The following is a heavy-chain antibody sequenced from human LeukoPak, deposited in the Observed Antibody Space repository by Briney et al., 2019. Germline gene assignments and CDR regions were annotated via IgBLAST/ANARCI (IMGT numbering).Heavy chain of an antibody. CDR3: ARAAWRGSNSRDAFDI. Sequence: SETLSLTCTVSGGXISTGGDYWSLIRQHPGKGLEWIGYIYYTGTTYYNPSLQSRITISIDTSKNQFSLNLNSVTAADAAVYYCARAAWRGSNSRDAFDIWGQGTVVTVSS. CDR2: IYYTGTT. J-gene: IGHJ3*02. V-gene: IGHV4-31*03. D-gene: IGHD4/OR15-4a*01. CDR1: GGXISTGGDY.